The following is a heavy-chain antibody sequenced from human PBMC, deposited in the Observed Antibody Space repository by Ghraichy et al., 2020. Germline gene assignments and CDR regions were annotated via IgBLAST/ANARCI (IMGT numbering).Heavy chain of an antibody. J-gene: IGHJ5*02. D-gene: IGHD2-15*01. CDR2: INPNSGAT. CDR1: GYTFTDYY. Sequence: ASVKVSCRASGYTFTDYYVHWVRQAPGQGLEWMGWINPNSGATKYVQKFQGRVTMTRDTSISTAYMELSGLTSDDTTVYYCARALQRDYSGGNYYFNWFDPWGQGSLVTVSS. CDR3: ARALQRDYSGGNYYFNWFDP. V-gene: IGHV1-2*02.